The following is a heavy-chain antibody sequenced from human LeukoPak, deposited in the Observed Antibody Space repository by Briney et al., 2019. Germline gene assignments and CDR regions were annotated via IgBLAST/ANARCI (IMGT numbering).Heavy chain of an antibody. CDR1: GGSISSYY. Sequence: SETLSLTCTVSGGSISSYYWSWIRQPPGKGLEWIGYIYYSGSTNYNPSLKSRVTISVDTSKNQFSLKLSSVTAADTAVYYCASSKYSSGWPDDAFDIWGQGTMGTVSS. V-gene: IGHV4-59*08. J-gene: IGHJ3*02. CDR2: IYYSGST. D-gene: IGHD6-19*01. CDR3: ASSKYSSGWPDDAFDI.